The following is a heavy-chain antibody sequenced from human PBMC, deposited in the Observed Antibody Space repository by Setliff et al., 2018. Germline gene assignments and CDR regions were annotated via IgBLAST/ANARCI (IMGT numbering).Heavy chain of an antibody. J-gene: IGHJ4*02. CDR3: ARTLYDYDILTGPGYYFDY. CDR2: IYHSGST. Sequence: SETLSLTCAVSGYSISSGYYWGWIRQPPGKGLEWIGSIYHSGSTYYSPSLKSRVTISVDTSKNQFSLKLSSVTAADTAVYYCARTLYDYDILTGPGYYFDYWGQGTLVTVSS. V-gene: IGHV4-38-2*01. D-gene: IGHD3-9*01. CDR1: GYSISSGYY.